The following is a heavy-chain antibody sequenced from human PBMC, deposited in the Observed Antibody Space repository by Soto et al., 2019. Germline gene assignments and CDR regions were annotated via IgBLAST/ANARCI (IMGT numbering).Heavy chain of an antibody. CDR2: IWYDGSNK. CDR3: ARGGSGWAYNWFDP. Sequence: QVQLVESGGGVVQPGRSLRLSCAASGFTFSSYGMHWVRQAPGKGLEWVAVIWYDGSNKYYADSVKGRFTISRDNSKNTLYLRMNSLRAEDTAVYYCARGGSGWAYNWFDPWGQGTLVTVSS. J-gene: IGHJ5*02. CDR1: GFTFSSYG. V-gene: IGHV3-33*01. D-gene: IGHD6-19*01.